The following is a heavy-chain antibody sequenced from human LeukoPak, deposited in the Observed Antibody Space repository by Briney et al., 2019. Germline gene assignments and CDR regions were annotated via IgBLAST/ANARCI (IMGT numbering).Heavy chain of an antibody. CDR3: AHGGYCSSTSCYRPLGFDY. D-gene: IGHD2-2*01. CDR2: IYWDDDK. Sequence: SRPTLVKPTQTLTLTCTFSGFSLSTSGVGVGWIRQPPGKALEWLALIYWDDDKRYSPSLKSRLTITKDTSKNQVVLTMTNIDPVDTATYYCAHGGYCSSTSCYRPLGFDYWGQGTLVTVSS. J-gene: IGHJ4*02. V-gene: IGHV2-5*02. CDR1: GFSLSTSGVG.